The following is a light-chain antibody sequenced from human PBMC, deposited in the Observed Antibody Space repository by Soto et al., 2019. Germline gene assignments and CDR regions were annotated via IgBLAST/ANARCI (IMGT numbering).Light chain of an antibody. CDR3: AAWDDSLNGLYV. V-gene: IGLV1-44*01. CDR2: SND. Sequence: QSVLTQPPSASGTPGQRVTIFCSGSSSNIGSNTVNWYQQLPGTAPKLLIYSNDQRPSGVPDRFSGSKSGTSASLAISGLQSEHEADYYCAAWDDSLNGLYVFGTGTKVTVL. CDR1: SSNIGSNT. J-gene: IGLJ1*01.